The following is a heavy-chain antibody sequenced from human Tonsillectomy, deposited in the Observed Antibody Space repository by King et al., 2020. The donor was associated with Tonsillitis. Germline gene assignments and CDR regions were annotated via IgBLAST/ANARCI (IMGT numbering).Heavy chain of an antibody. V-gene: IGHV4-39*01. Sequence: LQLQESGPGLVKPSETLSLTCTVSGGSISSSSYYWGWIRQPPGKGLEWIGSIYYSGSTYYNPSLKSRVTISVDTSKNQFSLKLSSVTAADTAVYYCAKSSGITMIVVVNYDFDYWGQGTLVTVSS. CDR1: GGSISSSSYY. CDR3: AKSSGITMIVVVNYDFDY. CDR2: IYYSGST. D-gene: IGHD3-22*01. J-gene: IGHJ4*02.